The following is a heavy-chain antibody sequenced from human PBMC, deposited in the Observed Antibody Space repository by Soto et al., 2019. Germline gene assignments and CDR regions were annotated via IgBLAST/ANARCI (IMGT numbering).Heavy chain of an antibody. Sequence: PSETLSLTCTVSGGSISSVNYYCSWIRQHPGKGLEWIGYIHHSGSTYYNPSLKSRVSISVDRSKNQFSLKLVSVTAADTAVYYCARTYSAYDKGYWFDPWGQGTLVTVSS. D-gene: IGHD5-12*01. V-gene: IGHV4-31*03. CDR2: IHHSGST. J-gene: IGHJ5*02. CDR1: GGSISSVNYY. CDR3: ARTYSAYDKGYWFDP.